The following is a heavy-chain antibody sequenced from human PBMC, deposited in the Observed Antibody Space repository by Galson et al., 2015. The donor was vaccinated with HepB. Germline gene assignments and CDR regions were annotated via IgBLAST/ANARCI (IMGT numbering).Heavy chain of an antibody. D-gene: IGHD6-6*01. CDR2: ISGSGGST. CDR3: AFRRIAARRGVYFDY. CDR1: GFTFSSYA. V-gene: IGHV3-23*01. Sequence: SLRLSCAASGFTFSSYAMSWVRQAPGKGLEWVSAISGSGGSTYYADSVKGRFTISRDNSKNTLYLQMNSLRAEDTAVYYCAFRRIAARRGVYFDYWGQGTLVTVSS. J-gene: IGHJ4*02.